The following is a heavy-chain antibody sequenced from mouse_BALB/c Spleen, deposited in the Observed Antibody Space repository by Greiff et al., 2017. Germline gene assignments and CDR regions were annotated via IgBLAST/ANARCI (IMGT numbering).Heavy chain of an antibody. CDR2: FHPYNDDT. CDR1: GYTFTTYP. CDR3: ARREYGNYYLDY. Sequence: VHLVESGAELVKPGASVKMSCKAFGYTFTTYPIEWMKQNPGKSLEWIGNFHPYNDDTKYNEKFKVKAKLTVEKSSSSVYLELSRLTSDDSAVYSCARREYGNYYLDYWGQGTTLTVSS. V-gene: IGHV1-47*01. D-gene: IGHD2-10*02. J-gene: IGHJ2*01.